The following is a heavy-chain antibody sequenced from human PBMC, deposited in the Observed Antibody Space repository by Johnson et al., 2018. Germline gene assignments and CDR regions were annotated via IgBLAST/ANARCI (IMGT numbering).Heavy chain of an antibody. V-gene: IGHV3-30*18. J-gene: IGHJ6*02. CDR2: ISYDGSNK. CDR3: AKDRRAYYHLYYSYGMDV. Sequence: VQLVESGGGVVQPGRSLRLSCAASGFTFSSYGMHWVRQAPGKGLEWVAVISYDGSNKYYADSVKGRFTISRDNSKNTLYLQMNSLRAEDTAVYYCAKDRRAYYHLYYSYGMDVWGQGTTVTVSS. CDR1: GFTFSSYG. D-gene: IGHD3-22*01.